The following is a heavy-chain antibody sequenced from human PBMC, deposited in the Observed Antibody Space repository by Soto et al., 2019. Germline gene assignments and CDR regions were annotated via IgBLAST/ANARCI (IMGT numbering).Heavy chain of an antibody. CDR1: GYTFTNSG. Sequence: ASVKVSCKASGYTFTNSGISWVRQAPGQGLEWMGWISTDNGNTNYAQHLQGRVSMTTDTSTSTAYMDLRSLRSEDTAVYYCAITKAVTTFYYYGMDVWGQGTTVTVSS. D-gene: IGHD4-17*01. CDR2: ISTDNGNT. V-gene: IGHV1-18*01. CDR3: AITKAVTTFYYYGMDV. J-gene: IGHJ6*02.